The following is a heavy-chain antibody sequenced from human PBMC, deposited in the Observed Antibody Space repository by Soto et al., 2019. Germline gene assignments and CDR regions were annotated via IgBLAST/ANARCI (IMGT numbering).Heavy chain of an antibody. D-gene: IGHD2-15*01. CDR1: GGTFSSYA. J-gene: IGHJ3*02. CDR3: ARGFVVVVAASPAAFDI. V-gene: IGHV1-69*13. CDR2: IIPIFGTA. Sequence: RASVKVSCKASGGTFSSYAISWVRQAPGQGLEWMGGIIPIFGTANYAQKFQGRVTITADESTSTAYMELSSLRSEDTAVYYCARGFVVVVAASPAAFDIWGQGTMVTVSS.